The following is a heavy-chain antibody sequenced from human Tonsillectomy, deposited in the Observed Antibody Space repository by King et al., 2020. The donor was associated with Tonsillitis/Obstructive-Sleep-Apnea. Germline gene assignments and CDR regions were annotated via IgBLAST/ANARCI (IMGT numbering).Heavy chain of an antibody. D-gene: IGHD3-3*01. J-gene: IGHJ6*03. CDR2: IYYSGST. Sequence: QLQESGPGLVKPSETLSLTCTVSGGSISSSSYYWGWIRQPPGKGLEWIGSIYYSGSTYYNPSLKSRVTIFVDTSKNQFSLKLSSVTAADTAVYYCASQYYDFWSGYYTDYYYYYMDVLGKGTTVTVSS. V-gene: IGHV4-39*01. CDR1: GGSISSSSYY. CDR3: ASQYYDFWSGYYTDYYYYYMDV.